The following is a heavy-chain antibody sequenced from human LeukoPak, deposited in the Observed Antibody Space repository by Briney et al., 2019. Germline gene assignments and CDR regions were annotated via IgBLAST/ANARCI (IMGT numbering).Heavy chain of an antibody. J-gene: IGHJ4*02. V-gene: IGHV1-2*06. D-gene: IGHD3-3*01. Sequence: ASVTVSCTASGYTFTVYYMHWVRQAPGQGLEWMGRINPNSGGTNYAQKFQGRVTMTRDTSISTAYMELSRLRSDDTAVYYCARAYYDFWSDFDYWGQGTLVTVSS. CDR3: ARAYYDFWSDFDY. CDR1: GYTFTVYY. CDR2: INPNSGGT.